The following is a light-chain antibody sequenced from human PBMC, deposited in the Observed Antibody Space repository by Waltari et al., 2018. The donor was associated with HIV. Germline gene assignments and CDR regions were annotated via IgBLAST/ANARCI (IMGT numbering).Light chain of an antibody. CDR1: NIGSKS. CDR2: DDS. Sequence: SYVLTQPPSVSVAPGTTARITCGGNNIGSKSVYWYQQKPGQAPVLVIYDDSDRPSGIPERFSGSNSGNTATLTINRVEAGDEADYYCQVWDSSSDHWVFGGGTKLTVL. CDR3: QVWDSSSDHWV. V-gene: IGLV3-21*04. J-gene: IGLJ3*02.